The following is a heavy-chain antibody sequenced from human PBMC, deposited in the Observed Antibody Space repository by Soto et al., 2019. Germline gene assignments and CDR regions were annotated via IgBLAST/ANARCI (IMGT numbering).Heavy chain of an antibody. Sequence: QVQLVQSGAEVKKPGASVTVSCKTSGYTFSSHYIHWVRQAPGQGLEWMGLINPSGGSTDYAQKFQGRLTMTRDTSTSTVYMELSRLTSEDTAVYYCARLNYRGSSAWFDPWGQGTLVTVSS. D-gene: IGHD2-15*01. CDR2: INPSGGST. V-gene: IGHV1-46*01. CDR3: ARLNYRGSSAWFDP. J-gene: IGHJ5*02. CDR1: GYTFSSHY.